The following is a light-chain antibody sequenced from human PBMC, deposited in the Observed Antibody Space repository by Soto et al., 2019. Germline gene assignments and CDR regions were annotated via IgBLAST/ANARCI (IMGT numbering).Light chain of an antibody. V-gene: IGLV2-8*01. J-gene: IGLJ2*01. Sequence: QSVLTQPPSASGSPGQSVTISCTGSSSDIGGYNYVSWYQQYPGKAPKLILSEVAKRPSGVPGRFSGSKSDNTASLTVSGLQAEDEAEYYCSSYAGNFKVVFGGGTKLTVL. CDR2: EVA. CDR1: SSDIGGYNY. CDR3: SSYAGNFKVV.